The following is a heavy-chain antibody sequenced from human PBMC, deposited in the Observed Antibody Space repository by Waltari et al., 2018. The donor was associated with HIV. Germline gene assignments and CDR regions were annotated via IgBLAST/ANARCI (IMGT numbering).Heavy chain of an antibody. CDR1: GFTFSSYG. CDR3: ARDRSEGGGYYYYGLDV. Sequence: QVQLVESGGGVVQPGRSLRLSCAASGFTFSSYGMHWARQAPGKGLEWVAVIWYDGTNKYYADSVKGRFTISRDNSKNTLYLQMNSLRAEDTAVYYCARDRSEGGGYYYYGLDVWGQGTTVTVSS. D-gene: IGHD2-15*01. V-gene: IGHV3-33*01. CDR2: IWYDGTNK. J-gene: IGHJ6*02.